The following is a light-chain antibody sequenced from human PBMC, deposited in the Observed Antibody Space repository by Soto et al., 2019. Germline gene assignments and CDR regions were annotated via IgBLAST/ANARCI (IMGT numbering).Light chain of an antibody. Sequence: QSALTQPASVSGSPGQSITISCTGTSSDVGGYDFVSWYQQHPGKAPKLMIYDVSSRPSGVSNRFSGSKSGYTASLTISGLQAEDEADYYCSSHTSSNTLVVFGGGTKLTVL. V-gene: IGLV2-14*01. J-gene: IGLJ3*02. CDR1: SSDVGGYDF. CDR3: SSHTSSNTLVV. CDR2: DVS.